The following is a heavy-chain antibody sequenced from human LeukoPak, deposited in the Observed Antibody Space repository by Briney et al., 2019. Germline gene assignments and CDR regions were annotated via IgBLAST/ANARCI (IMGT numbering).Heavy chain of an antibody. CDR1: GYTFSGFY. CDR3: ARDGRLRNGYDNFYI. V-gene: IGHV1-2*02. Sequence: ASVKVSCKASGYTFSGFYINWVRQAPGQGLEWMGWINPKNGDTHYAQDFQGRVTMTRDTSISTAYMELSRLTSDDTAVYYCARDGRLRNGYDNFYIWGQGTLVTVSS. D-gene: IGHD5-18*01. CDR2: INPKNGDT. J-gene: IGHJ4*02.